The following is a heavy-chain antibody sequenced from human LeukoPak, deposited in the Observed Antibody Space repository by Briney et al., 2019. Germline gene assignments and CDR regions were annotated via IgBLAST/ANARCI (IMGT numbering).Heavy chain of an antibody. J-gene: IGHJ3*02. V-gene: IGHV3-74*01. CDR1: GFTFSSYW. CDR2: INSDGSST. Sequence: GGSLRLSCAASGFTFSSYWMHWVRQAPGKGLVWVSRINSDGSSTSYADSVKGRFTISRDNAKNTLYLQMNSLRAEDTAVYYCARHYCGGDCYREDAFDIWGQGTMVTVSS. D-gene: IGHD2-21*02. CDR3: ARHYCGGDCYREDAFDI.